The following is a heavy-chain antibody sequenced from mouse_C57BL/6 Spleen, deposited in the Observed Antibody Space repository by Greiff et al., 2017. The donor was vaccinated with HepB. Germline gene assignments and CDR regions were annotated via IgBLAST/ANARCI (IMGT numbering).Heavy chain of an antibody. D-gene: IGHD1-2*01. CDR1: GYAFSSSW. V-gene: IGHV1-82*01. CDR3: ARSLSTAPFDY. CDR2: IYPGDGDT. J-gene: IGHJ2*01. Sequence: QVQLQQSGPELVKPGASVKISCKASGYAFSSSWMNWVKQRPGKGLEWIGRIYPGDGDTNYNGKFKGKATLTADKSSSTAYMQLSSLTSEDSAVYFCARSLSTAPFDYGGQGTTLTVSS.